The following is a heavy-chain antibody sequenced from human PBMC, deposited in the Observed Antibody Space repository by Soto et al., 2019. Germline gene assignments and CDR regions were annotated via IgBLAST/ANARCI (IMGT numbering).Heavy chain of an antibody. V-gene: IGHV1-18*01. CDR1: GYTFTTYG. CDR2: ISAYNANT. D-gene: IGHD1-26*01. CDR3: ARGRYLDY. Sequence: QVHLVQSGAEVKKPGASVKVSCKASGYTFTTYGIAWVRQAPGQGLEWMGWISAYNANTDYAQGHQSRDTITTDPSASTAHMELRSLRSDDTAVYYCARGRYLDYWGQGTLVTVSS. J-gene: IGHJ4*02.